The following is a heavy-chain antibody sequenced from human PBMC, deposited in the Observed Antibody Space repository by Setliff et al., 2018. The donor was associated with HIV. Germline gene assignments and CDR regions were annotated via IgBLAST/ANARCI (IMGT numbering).Heavy chain of an antibody. V-gene: IGHV3-30*04. CDR2: ISYDGNVK. CDR1: GFTFSSYA. D-gene: IGHD3-22*01. Sequence: GGSLRLSCAASGFTFSSYAMHWVRQAPGKGLEWVAVISYDGNVKYYADSVKGRFTISRDNSKNTLYVQMNSLRPEDTAVYYCAREPTYYYESSGPYDAFDIWGQGTMVTVSS. J-gene: IGHJ3*02. CDR3: AREPTYYYESSGPYDAFDI.